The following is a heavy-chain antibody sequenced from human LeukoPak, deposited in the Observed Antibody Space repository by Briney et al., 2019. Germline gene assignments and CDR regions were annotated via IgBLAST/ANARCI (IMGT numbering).Heavy chain of an antibody. V-gene: IGHV3-7*04. CDR3: ARWTGGFDP. J-gene: IGHJ5*02. CDR1: GFSFSSYW. D-gene: IGHD3-10*01. Sequence: GGSLRLSCVASGFSFSSYWMSWVRQAPGIGLEWVANIKHDGTEKYYVDSVKGRFTISRDNAKNSLSLQMNSLRAEDTAVYYCARWTGGFDPWGQGTLVTVSS. CDR2: IKHDGTEK.